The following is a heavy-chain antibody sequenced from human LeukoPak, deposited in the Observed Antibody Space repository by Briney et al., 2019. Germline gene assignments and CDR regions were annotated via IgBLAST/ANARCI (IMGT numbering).Heavy chain of an antibody. CDR2: IIPIFGTA. D-gene: IGHD2-15*01. CDR1: GGTFSSYA. CDR3: ARELQDRLYYYYGMDV. J-gene: IGHJ6*02. Sequence: ASVKVSCTASGGTFSSYAISWVRQAPGQGLEWMGGIIPIFGTANYAQKFQGRVTITADESTSTAYMELSSLRSEDTAVYYCARELQDRLYYYYGMDVWGQGTTVTVSS. V-gene: IGHV1-69*13.